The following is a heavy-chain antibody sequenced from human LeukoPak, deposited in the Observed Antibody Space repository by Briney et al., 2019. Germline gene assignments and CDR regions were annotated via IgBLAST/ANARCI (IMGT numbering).Heavy chain of an antibody. J-gene: IGHJ4*02. V-gene: IGHV3-23*01. CDR3: ATVTMIVVAPYYFDY. CDR2: ISGSGGST. Sequence: PGGSLRLSCAVSGFTFSSYAMSWVRQAPGKGLEWVSAISGSGGSTYYADSVKGRFTISRDNSKNTLYLQMNSLRAEDTAVYYCATVTMIVVAPYYFDYWGQGTLVTVSS. D-gene: IGHD3-22*01. CDR1: GFTFSSYA.